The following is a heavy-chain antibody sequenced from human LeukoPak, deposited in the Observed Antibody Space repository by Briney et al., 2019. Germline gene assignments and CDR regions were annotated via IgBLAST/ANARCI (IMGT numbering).Heavy chain of an antibody. J-gene: IGHJ2*01. D-gene: IGHD4-17*01. CDR2: IYWDDDK. CDR3: AQGILSDYVSLTWYFDL. V-gene: IGHV2-5*02. CDR1: GFSLSTSGVG. Sequence: SGPTLVKPTQTLTLTCTFSGFSLSTSGVGVGWIRQPPGKALEWLALIYWDDDKRYSPSLNSRLTITKDTSKNQVVLTMTNMDPVDTATYYCAQGILSDYVSLTWYFDLWGRGTLVTVSS.